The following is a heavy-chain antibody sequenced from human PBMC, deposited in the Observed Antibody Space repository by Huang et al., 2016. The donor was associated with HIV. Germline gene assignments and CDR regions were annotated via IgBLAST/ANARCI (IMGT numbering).Heavy chain of an antibody. CDR2: IYSSAST. V-gene: IGHV4-39*01. D-gene: IGHD2-21*02. CDR3: SRQDEKGYCAGDCSNHYYFGLDV. Sequence: QLQLQESGPGLVKPSETLSLTCTVSGVSISNSRYYWGWIRQPPGKGLEYIGSIYSSASTCNNPSLKSRITMSIASSKNQFSLKMNSGTAADTAVYYCSRQDEKGYCAGDCSNHYYFGLDVWGHGTTVTVS. J-gene: IGHJ6*02. CDR1: GVSISNSRYY.